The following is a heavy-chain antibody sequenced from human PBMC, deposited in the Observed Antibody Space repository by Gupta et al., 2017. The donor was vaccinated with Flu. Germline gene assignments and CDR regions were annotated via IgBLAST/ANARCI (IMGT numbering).Heavy chain of an antibody. J-gene: IGHJ4*02. CDR1: GYSFTSYW. Sequence: EVQLVQSGAEVKKPGESLKISCKGSGYSFTSYWIGWVRQMPGKGLEWMGIIYPGDSDTRYSPSFQGQFTISADKSISTAYLQWSSLKASDTAMYDCARHSLSIAAAGTAAPFDYWGQGTLVTVSS. V-gene: IGHV5-51*01. CDR2: IYPGDSDT. CDR3: ARHSLSIAAAGTAAPFDY. D-gene: IGHD6-13*01.